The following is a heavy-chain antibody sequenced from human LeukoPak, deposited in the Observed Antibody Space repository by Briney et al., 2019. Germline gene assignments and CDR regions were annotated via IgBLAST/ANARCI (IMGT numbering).Heavy chain of an antibody. Sequence: KPSETLSLTCTVSGGSISSGDYYWSWIRQPPGKGLEWIGYIYYSGSTYYNPSLKSRVTISVDTSKNQFSLKLSSVTAADTAVYYCARFRHVLRFLEWLKERRYFDYWGQGTLVTVSS. J-gene: IGHJ4*02. V-gene: IGHV4-30-4*08. CDR1: GGSISSGDYY. CDR3: ARFRHVLRFLEWLKERRYFDY. D-gene: IGHD3-3*01. CDR2: IYYSGST.